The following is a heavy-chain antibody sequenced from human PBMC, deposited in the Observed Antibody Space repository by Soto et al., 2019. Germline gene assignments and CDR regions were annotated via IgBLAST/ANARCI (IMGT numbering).Heavy chain of an antibody. Sequence: PSETLSLTCGDSGGSLSGATYSWNWIRQPPGKGLEWIGYIFPSGTTYYNPSLKSRVTISIDVSKNQFSLSLRSLTAADTAVYYCARSREFDYWSQGTLVTVSS. CDR2: IFPSGTT. J-gene: IGHJ4*02. CDR3: ARSREFDY. V-gene: IGHV4-30-2*01. CDR1: GGSLSGATYS.